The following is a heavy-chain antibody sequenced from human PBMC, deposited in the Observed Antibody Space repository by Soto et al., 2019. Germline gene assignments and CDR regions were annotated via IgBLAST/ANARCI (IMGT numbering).Heavy chain of an antibody. Sequence: GGSLRLSCVGSGFTFSNYGMHWARQPPGKGLEWVALISDDGDKRYYADSVRGRLIISRDNSKDTLYLQMNSLGPDDTAVYFCAKARVRIVGANSFDYWGQGTPVTVSS. V-gene: IGHV3-30*18. CDR1: GFTFSNYG. CDR2: ISDDGDKR. J-gene: IGHJ4*02. D-gene: IGHD1-26*01. CDR3: AKARVRIVGANSFDY.